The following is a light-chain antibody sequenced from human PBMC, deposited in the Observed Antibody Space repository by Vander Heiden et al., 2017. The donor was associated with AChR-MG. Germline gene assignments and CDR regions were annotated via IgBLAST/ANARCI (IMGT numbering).Light chain of an antibody. CDR2: EAS. CDR1: QIVSSY. V-gene: IGKV3-11*01. Sequence: EIVLTQSPATLSLSPGERVTFSCSARQIVSSYLAWYQQKPGQAPRLLISEASNRATGIPARFSGSGSGTDFTLTISSLEAEDVAVYYCQQRSTWPATFGQGTKVEIK. CDR3: QQRSTWPAT. J-gene: IGKJ1*01.